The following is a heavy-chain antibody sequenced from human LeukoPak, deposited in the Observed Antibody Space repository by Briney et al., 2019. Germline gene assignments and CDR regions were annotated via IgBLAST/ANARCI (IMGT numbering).Heavy chain of an antibody. D-gene: IGHD3-16*01. V-gene: IGHV3-21*01. CDR1: GFTFSSYS. CDR3: ARVKENDYVWGDAFDI. J-gene: IGHJ3*02. Sequence: GGSLRLSCAASGFTFSSYSMNWVRQAPGKGLEWVSSISSSSYIYCADSVKGRFTISRDNAKNSLYLQMNSLRAEDTAVYYCARVKENDYVWGDAFDIWGQGTMVTVSS. CDR2: ISSSSYI.